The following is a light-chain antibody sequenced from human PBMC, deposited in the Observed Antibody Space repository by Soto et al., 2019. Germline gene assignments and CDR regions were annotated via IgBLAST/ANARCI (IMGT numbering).Light chain of an antibody. CDR1: QTVSGNY. V-gene: IGKV3-20*01. CDR2: GSS. Sequence: EIVLTQSPGTLSLSPGERATLSCRASQTVSGNYLAWYQQKPRQSPRLLIYGSSDRATGIPDRFSGSGSGTDFTLTITRVEPEDFAVYCCQQYGSSPPYTFGQGTKLEIK. J-gene: IGKJ2*01. CDR3: QQYGSSPPYT.